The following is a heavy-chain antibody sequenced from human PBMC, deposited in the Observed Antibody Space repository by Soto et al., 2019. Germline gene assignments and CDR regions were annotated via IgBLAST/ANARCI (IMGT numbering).Heavy chain of an antibody. CDR2: ITAFGGGT. CDR3: GKGRSTTFGVYHYFGMDV. CDR1: GFTFSDYG. J-gene: IGHJ6*02. Sequence: EVRLWESGGGLVQPGGSLRLSCVASGFTFSDYGMSWVRQAPGKGLEWVAGITAFGGGTYNADSVEGRFTISRDNSKRKVYLKAKSLRPEDTAIYYCGKGRSTTFGVYHYFGMDVWGHGTTVTVSS. D-gene: IGHD2-2*01. V-gene: IGHV3-23*01.